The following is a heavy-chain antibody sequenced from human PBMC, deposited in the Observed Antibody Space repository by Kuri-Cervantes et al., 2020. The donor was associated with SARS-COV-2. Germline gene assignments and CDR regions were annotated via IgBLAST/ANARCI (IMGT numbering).Heavy chain of an antibody. V-gene: IGHV3-33*01. Sequence: GSLRLSCEASGFTFSLYGMHWVRQAPGKGLEWVAVIYYDGSNKYYADSVKGRFSISRDNSKNTLYLQMNSLRAEDTAVYHCARDQYSGYETYGMDVWGQGTTVTVSS. J-gene: IGHJ6*02. CDR2: IYYDGSNK. CDR1: GFTFSLYG. D-gene: IGHD5-12*01. CDR3: ARDQYSGYETYGMDV.